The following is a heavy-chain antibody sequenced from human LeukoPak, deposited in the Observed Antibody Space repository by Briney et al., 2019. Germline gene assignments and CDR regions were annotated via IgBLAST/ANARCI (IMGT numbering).Heavy chain of an antibody. CDR2: ISRSGDTT. Sequence: GSLRLSCAASGFTFSNYAMSWVRQAPGKGLEWVSTISRSGDTTYYADSVKGRFTISRDNSNNTLYLQMNSLRAEDTAVYYCAKRGFDGSGSSYTRDWGQGTLVTVSS. J-gene: IGHJ4*02. D-gene: IGHD3-10*01. CDR1: GFTFSNYA. CDR3: AKRGFDGSGSSYTRD. V-gene: IGHV3-23*01.